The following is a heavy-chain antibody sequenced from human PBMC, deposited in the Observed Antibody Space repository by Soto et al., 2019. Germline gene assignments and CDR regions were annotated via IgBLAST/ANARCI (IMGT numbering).Heavy chain of an antibody. D-gene: IGHD6-19*01. V-gene: IGHV3-23*01. J-gene: IGHJ4*02. CDR2: ISGSGGST. Sequence: EVQLLESGGGLVQPGGSLRLSCAASGFTFSSYAISWVRQAPGKGLEWVSAISGSGGSTYYADSVKGRFTISRDNSKNTLYLQMNSMRAEDTAVYYCAKDLGRRQWLVPKAPKFDYWGQGTLVTVSS. CDR3: AKDLGRRQWLVPKAPKFDY. CDR1: GFTFSSYA.